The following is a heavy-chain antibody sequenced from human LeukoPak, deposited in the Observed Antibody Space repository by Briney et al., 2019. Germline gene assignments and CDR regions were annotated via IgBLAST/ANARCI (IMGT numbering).Heavy chain of an antibody. CDR2: VYPGDADT. CDR1: ECSFTNYW. Sequence: GESLNISWKCSECSFTNYWICWVRQMPGKRLEWLGVVYPGDADTRPSPSLSGPLTTSAATPTTTAYLQWSSRKASDTAMYYCARFVVVPAGPAYWGEGTLVTVCS. V-gene: IGHV5-51*04. CDR3: ARFVVVPAGPAY. D-gene: IGHD2-2*01. J-gene: IGHJ4*02.